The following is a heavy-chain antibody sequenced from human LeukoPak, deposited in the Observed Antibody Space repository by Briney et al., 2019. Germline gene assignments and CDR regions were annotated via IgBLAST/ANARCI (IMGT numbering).Heavy chain of an antibody. CDR1: GGSMTSSYYY. J-gene: IGHJ4*02. CDR3: AGGLQIAVAGRVYFAY. V-gene: IGHV4-39*01. D-gene: IGHD6-19*01. Sequence: SETLSLTCTVSGGSMTSSYYYWGWIRQPPGKGLEWIGSISNSGNTYYNPSLKSPFTMSVDTSKNQCSLNLSALTAADTAVYYCAGGLQIAVAGRVYFAYWGQGTLVTVSS. CDR2: ISNSGNT.